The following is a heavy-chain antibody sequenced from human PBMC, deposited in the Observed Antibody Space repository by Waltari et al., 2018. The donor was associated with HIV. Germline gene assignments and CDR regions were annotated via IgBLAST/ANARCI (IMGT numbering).Heavy chain of an antibody. V-gene: IGHV1-3*01. CDR3: ARDFWSGYYSTFDY. Sequence: QVQLVQSGAEVKKPGASVKVSCKASGYTFTSYAMHWVRQAPGQRLEWMGWINAGNGNTKYSQKFQGRVTITRDTSASTAYMELSSLRSEDTAVYYCARDFWSGYYSTFDYWGQGTLVTVSS. D-gene: IGHD3-3*01. CDR1: GYTFTSYA. J-gene: IGHJ4*02. CDR2: INAGNGNT.